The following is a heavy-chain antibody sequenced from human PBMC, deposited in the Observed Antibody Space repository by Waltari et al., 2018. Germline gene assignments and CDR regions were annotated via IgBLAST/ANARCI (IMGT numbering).Heavy chain of an antibody. Sequence: QLQLQESGPGLVKPSETLSLTCTVSGGSISTLGYYWAWVRQPPGKGLEWIGTIYHSGTTYYNPSRESRVTISVDTSRNQFSLKLRSVTAADTAVYYCARHGGYFSNFDYWGQGTLVTVSS. CDR3: ARHGGYFSNFDY. V-gene: IGHV4-39*01. CDR2: IYHSGTT. J-gene: IGHJ4*02. D-gene: IGHD2-21*01. CDR1: GGSISTLGYY.